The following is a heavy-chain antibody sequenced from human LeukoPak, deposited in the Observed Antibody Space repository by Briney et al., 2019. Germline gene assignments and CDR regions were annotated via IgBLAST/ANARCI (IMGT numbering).Heavy chain of an antibody. J-gene: IGHJ4*02. V-gene: IGHV3-21*01. CDR3: ARHGYSYGLSDY. CDR2: ISISSSYI. CDR1: GFTFSSYS. Sequence: PGGSLRLSCAASGFTFSSYSMNWVRQAPGKGLEWVSSISISSSYIYYADSVKGRFTISRDNAKNSLYLQMNSLRAEATAVYYCARHGYSYGLSDYWGQGTLVTVSS. D-gene: IGHD5-18*01.